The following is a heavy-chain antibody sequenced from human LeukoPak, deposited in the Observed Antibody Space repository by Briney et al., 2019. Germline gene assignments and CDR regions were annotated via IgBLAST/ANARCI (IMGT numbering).Heavy chain of an antibody. CDR2: INPSGGST. Sequence: GASVKVSCKTSGYTFRSYYMHWVRQAPGQGLEWMGVINPSGGSTSYAQKFQGRVTMTRDTSTSTVYMELSSLRSEDTAVYYCARRDGPGEFDYWGQGTLVTVSS. J-gene: IGHJ4*02. D-gene: IGHD5-24*01. CDR1: GYTFRSYY. V-gene: IGHV1-46*01. CDR3: ARRDGPGEFDY.